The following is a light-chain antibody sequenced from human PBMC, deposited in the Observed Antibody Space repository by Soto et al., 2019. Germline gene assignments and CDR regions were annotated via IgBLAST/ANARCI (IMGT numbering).Light chain of an antibody. J-gene: IGLJ2*01. CDR3: QTWGTGIVI. V-gene: IGLV4-69*01. CDR1: SGHSNYA. Sequence: QLVLTQSPSASASLGASVKLTCTLSSGHSNYAIAWHQQQPEKGPRHLMKLNRDGSHSKGDGIPTRFSVSSSGAERYLTIPRLQSEDEADYYCQTWGTGIVIFGGGTKLTVL. CDR2: LNRDGSH.